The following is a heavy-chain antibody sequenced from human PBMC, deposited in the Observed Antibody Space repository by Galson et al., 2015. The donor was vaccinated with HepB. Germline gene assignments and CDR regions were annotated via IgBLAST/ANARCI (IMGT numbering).Heavy chain of an antibody. CDR3: AKGGGSSLRHLDFDY. D-gene: IGHD1-26*01. CDR1: GFTFYSYA. CDR2: ISGSGGST. J-gene: IGHJ4*02. V-gene: IGHV3-23*01. Sequence: SLRLSCAASGFTFYSYAMSWVRQAPGKGLECVSGISGSGGSTYDADSVKGRFTISRDNSKNTLYVEMNSLRAEDTAVYYCAKGGGSSLRHLDFDYWGQGILVTVSS.